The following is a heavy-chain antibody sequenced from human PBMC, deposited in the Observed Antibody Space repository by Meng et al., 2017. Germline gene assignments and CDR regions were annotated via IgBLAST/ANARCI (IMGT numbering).Heavy chain of an antibody. CDR1: GGSFSGYY. Sequence: VQVQQVGSVLVKPAEPLSLTCAVYGGSFSGYYWSWIRQPPGKGLEWIGETNHSGSTNYNPSLKSRVTISVDTSKNQFSLKLSSVTAADTAVYYCARGRSGTWPWYFDLWGRGTLVTVSS. CDR2: TNHSGST. D-gene: IGHD1-1*01. J-gene: IGHJ2*01. V-gene: IGHV4-34*01. CDR3: ARGRSGTWPWYFDL.